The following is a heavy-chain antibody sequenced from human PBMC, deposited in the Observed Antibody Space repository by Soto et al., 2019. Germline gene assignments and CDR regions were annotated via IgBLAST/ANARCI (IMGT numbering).Heavy chain of an antibody. J-gene: IGHJ4*02. CDR3: ARAPKVSGSSQTRPDF. Sequence: LSLTCSIYSGSFSGYYWSWIRQPPGKGLEWIGEISQSGNTNYSPSLKSRVSISIDTSKKQFSLNLASVSAADTAVYYCARAPKVSGSSQTRPDFWGQGTLVTVSS. CDR1: SGSFSGYY. CDR2: ISQSGNT. V-gene: IGHV4-34*01. D-gene: IGHD6-6*01.